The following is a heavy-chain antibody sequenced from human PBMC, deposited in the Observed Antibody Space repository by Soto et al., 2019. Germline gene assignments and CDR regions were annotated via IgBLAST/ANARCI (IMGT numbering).Heavy chain of an antibody. CDR3: ARAIIRSYYFDY. CDR2: INPSGGST. D-gene: IGHD3-10*01. CDR1: VYIFTNYY. J-gene: IGHJ4*02. Sequence: ASVKVSCKASVYIFTNYYIHWVRQAPGQGLKWMGIINPSGGSTSYAQHLQGRVTMTRDTSTSTVYMELSSLRSEDTAVYYCARAIIRSYYFDYWGQGALVTVSS. V-gene: IGHV1-46*03.